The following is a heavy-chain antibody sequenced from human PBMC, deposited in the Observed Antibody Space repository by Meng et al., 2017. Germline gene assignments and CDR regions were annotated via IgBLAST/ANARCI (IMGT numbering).Heavy chain of an antibody. CDR3: ARDLSLRIAVAGRKSYYYYYGMDV. J-gene: IGHJ6*02. V-gene: IGHV3-21*01. D-gene: IGHD6-19*01. CDR2: ISSSSSYI. Sequence: GGSLRLSCAASGFTFSSYSMNWVRQAPGKGLEWVSSISSSSSYIYYADSVKCRITISRDNAKDSLYLQMNSLRAEDTAVYYCARDLSLRIAVAGRKSYYYYYGMDVWGQGTMVTVSS. CDR1: GFTFSSYS.